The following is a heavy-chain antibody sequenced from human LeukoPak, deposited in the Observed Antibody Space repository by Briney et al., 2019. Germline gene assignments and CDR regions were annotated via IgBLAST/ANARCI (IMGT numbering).Heavy chain of an antibody. D-gene: IGHD3/OR15-3a*01. J-gene: IGHJ5*02. CDR2: IYHSGST. V-gene: IGHV4-38-2*02. Sequence: PSETLSLTCTVSGYSISSGYYWGWIRPPPGKGLEWIGSIYHSGSTYYNPSLKSRVTISVDTSKNQFSLKLSSVTAADTAVYYCARGTEGVNWFDPWGQGTLVTVSS. CDR1: GYSISSGYY. CDR3: ARGTEGVNWFDP.